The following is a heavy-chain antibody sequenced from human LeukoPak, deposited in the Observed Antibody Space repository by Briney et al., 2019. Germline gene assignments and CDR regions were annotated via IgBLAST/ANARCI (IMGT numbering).Heavy chain of an antibody. V-gene: IGHV4-59*01. CDR2: IYYSGST. CDR1: GGSISSYY. J-gene: IGHJ5*02. CDR3: ARVGNWNDGWFDP. D-gene: IGHD1-20*01. Sequence: SETLSLTCTVSGGSISSYYWSWIRQPPGKGLEWIGYIYYSGSTNYNPSVKSRVTISVDTSKNQFSLKLSSVTAADTAVYYCARVGNWNDGWFDPWGQGTLVTVSS.